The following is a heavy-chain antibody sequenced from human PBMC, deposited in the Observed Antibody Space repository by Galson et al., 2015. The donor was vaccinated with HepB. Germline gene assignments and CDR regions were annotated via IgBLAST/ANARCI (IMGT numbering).Heavy chain of an antibody. CDR1: GFTFSSYS. D-gene: IGHD2-2*01. Sequence: SLRLSCAASGFTFSSYSMNWVRQAPGKGLEWVSYISSSSSTIYYADSVKGRFTISRDNAKNSLYLQMNSLRDEDTAVYYCARDFKTGICSSTSCYPWQVEYYYYGMDVWGQGTTVTVSS. CDR2: ISSSSSTI. J-gene: IGHJ6*02. CDR3: ARDFKTGICSSTSCYPWQVEYYYYGMDV. V-gene: IGHV3-48*02.